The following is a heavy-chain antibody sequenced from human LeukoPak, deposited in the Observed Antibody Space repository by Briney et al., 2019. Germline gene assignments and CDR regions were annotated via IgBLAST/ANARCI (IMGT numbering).Heavy chain of an antibody. D-gene: IGHD1-26*01. V-gene: IGHV3-64*01. CDR3: ARGDSGSHLDY. J-gene: IGHJ4*02. Sequence: GGSLRLSCAASGFTFRNYCMTWVRQAPGKGLEYVSAISNNGGSTYYANSVKGRFTISRDNSKNTLSLQMGSLRAEDKAVYYCARGDSGSHLDYWGQGSLVTVSS. CDR2: ISNNGGST. CDR1: GFTFRNYC.